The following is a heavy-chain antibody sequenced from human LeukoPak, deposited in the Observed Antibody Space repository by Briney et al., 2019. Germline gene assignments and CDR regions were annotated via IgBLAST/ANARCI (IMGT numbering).Heavy chain of an antibody. CDR1: GFTFRNYW. V-gene: IGHV3-7*01. CDR3: ARDWRSIPFLEWPRTPGTKFDP. J-gene: IGHJ5*02. CDR2: IKKDGTEK. Sequence: PGVSLRLSCAASGFTFRNYWMSWVRQAPGKGLEWVANIKKDGTEKYYVDSVKGRFTISRDNAKNSLFLQMSSLRAEDTAVYYCARDWRSIPFLEWPRTPGTKFDPWGQGTLVTVSS. D-gene: IGHD3-3*01.